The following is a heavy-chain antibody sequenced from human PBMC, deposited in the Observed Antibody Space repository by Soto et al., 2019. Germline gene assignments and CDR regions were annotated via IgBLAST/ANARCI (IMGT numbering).Heavy chain of an antibody. Sequence: EVQLVDSGGGLVQPGGSLRLSCAASGFTFSSYTMNWVRQAPGKGLEWISYISSSSRTIYYADSVKGRFTISRDNAQTSLYLQMTSLRDEDTAVYYCARVPSRALDYWGQGTLVTVSS. D-gene: IGHD2-2*01. V-gene: IGHV3-48*02. CDR2: ISSSSRTI. CDR1: GFTFSSYT. CDR3: ARVPSRALDY. J-gene: IGHJ4*02.